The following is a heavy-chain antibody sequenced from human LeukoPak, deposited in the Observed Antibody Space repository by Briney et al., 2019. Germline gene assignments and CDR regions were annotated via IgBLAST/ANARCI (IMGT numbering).Heavy chain of an antibody. D-gene: IGHD3-16*02. J-gene: IGHJ3*02. V-gene: IGHV1-18*01. CDR3: AKDSPRDDYVRGSYRYSRRGLDI. Sequence: GASVKVSCKASGYEFSSYGISWVRQAPGQGLEGMGWISAYNGKTKYAEKFQGRLTMTTETSTSIAYMELRSRTSGDTAVYYCAKDSPRDDYVRGSYRYSRRGLDIWGQGTLVTASS. CDR2: ISAYNGKT. CDR1: GYEFSSYG.